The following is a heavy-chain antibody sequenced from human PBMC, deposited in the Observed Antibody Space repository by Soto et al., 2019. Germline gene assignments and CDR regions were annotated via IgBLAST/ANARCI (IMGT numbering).Heavy chain of an antibody. Sequence: LRLSCAASGFTFSSYAMHWVRQAPGKGLEWVAVISYDGSNKYYADSVKGRFTISRDNSKNTLYLQMNSLRAEDTAVYYCARDKGVVMTTHYYGMDVWGQGTTVTVSS. CDR1: GFTFSSYA. V-gene: IGHV3-30-3*01. CDR2: ISYDGSNK. D-gene: IGHD3-22*01. CDR3: ARDKGVVMTTHYYGMDV. J-gene: IGHJ6*02.